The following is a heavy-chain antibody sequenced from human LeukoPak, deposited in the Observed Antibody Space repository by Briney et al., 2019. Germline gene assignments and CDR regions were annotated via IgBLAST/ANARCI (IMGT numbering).Heavy chain of an antibody. CDR3: ARDQVKEYYYGSGSYYPLDY. CDR1: GFTFSSYA. Sequence: GSLRLSCAASGFTFSSYAMSWVRQAPGKGLEWVAVIWYDGSNKYYADSVKGRFTISRDNSKNTLYLQMNSLRAEDTAVYYCARDQVKEYYYGSGSYYPLDYWGQGTLVTVSS. CDR2: IWYDGSNK. D-gene: IGHD3-10*01. J-gene: IGHJ4*02. V-gene: IGHV3-33*08.